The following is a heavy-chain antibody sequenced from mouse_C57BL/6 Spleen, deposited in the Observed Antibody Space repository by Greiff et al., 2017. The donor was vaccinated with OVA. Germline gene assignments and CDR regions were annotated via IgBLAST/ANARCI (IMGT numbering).Heavy chain of an antibody. J-gene: IGHJ1*03. D-gene: IGHD1-1*01. Sequence: EVKLQESGPELVKPGASVKISCKASGYSFTDYNMNWVKQSNGKSLEWIGVINPNYGTTSYNQKFKGKATLTVDQSSSTAYMQLNSLTSEDSAVYYCARAHYGSSYWYFDVWGTGTTVTVSS. CDR2: INPNYGTT. CDR1: GYSFTDYN. V-gene: IGHV1-39*01. CDR3: ARAHYGSSYWYFDV.